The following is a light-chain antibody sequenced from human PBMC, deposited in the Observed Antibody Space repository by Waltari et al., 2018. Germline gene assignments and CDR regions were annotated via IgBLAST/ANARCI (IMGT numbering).Light chain of an antibody. V-gene: IGLV1-44*01. Sequence: QSVLTQPPLASGTPGQRVTISCSGNSSNIGINTVTWYQQLPGTAPKLLFYANDHPPSGVPDRFSSAKSDTAASLAISGLQSEDEADYFCATWDDSLNGRVFGGGTKLAVL. CDR1: SSNIGINT. CDR3: ATWDDSLNGRV. CDR2: AND. J-gene: IGLJ3*02.